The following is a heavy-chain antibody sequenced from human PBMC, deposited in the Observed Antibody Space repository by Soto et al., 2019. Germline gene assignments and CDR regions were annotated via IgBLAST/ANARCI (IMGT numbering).Heavy chain of an antibody. CDR3: ARGGYCGGDCPPGYYYYGMDV. CDR2: INHSGST. J-gene: IGHJ6*02. CDR1: GGSISSGDYY. D-gene: IGHD2-21*02. Sequence: PSETLSLTCTVSGGSISSGDYYWSWIRQPPGKGLEWIGEINHSGSTNYNPSLKSRVTISVDTSKNQFSLKLSSVTAADTAVYYCARGGYCGGDCPPGYYYYGMDVWGQGTTVTVSS. V-gene: IGHV4-39*07.